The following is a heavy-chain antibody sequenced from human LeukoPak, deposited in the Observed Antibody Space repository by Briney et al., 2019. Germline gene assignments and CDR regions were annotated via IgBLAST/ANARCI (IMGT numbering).Heavy chain of an antibody. V-gene: IGHV4-39*07. CDR2: IYYSGST. J-gene: IGHJ5*02. CDR3: ARDARPVGPYNWFDP. Sequence: SETLSLTCTVSGGSISSSSYYWGWIRQPPGKGLEWIGSIYYSGSTYYNPSLKSRVTISVDTSKNQFSLKLSSVTAADTAVYYCARDARPVGPYNWFDPWGQGTLVTVSS. CDR1: GGSISSSSYY.